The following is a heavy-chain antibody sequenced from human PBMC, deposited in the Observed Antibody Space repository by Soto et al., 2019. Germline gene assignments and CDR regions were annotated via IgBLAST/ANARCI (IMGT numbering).Heavy chain of an antibody. CDR2: ISSSGSTI. CDR3: ASAIFERGYSGYDEFSYYYYGMDV. J-gene: IGHJ6*02. D-gene: IGHD5-12*01. Sequence: GGSLRLSCAASGFTFSSYEMNWVRQAPGKGLEWVSYISSSGSTIYYADSVKGRFTISRDNAKNSLYLQMNSLRAEDTAVYYCASAIFERGYSGYDEFSYYYYGMDVWGQGTTVTVSS. CDR1: GFTFSSYE. V-gene: IGHV3-48*03.